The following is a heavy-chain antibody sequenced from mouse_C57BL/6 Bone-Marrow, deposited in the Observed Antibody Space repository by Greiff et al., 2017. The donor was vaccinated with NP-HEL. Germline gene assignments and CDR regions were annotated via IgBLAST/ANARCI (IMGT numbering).Heavy chain of an antibody. J-gene: IGHJ3*01. CDR2: INPSSGYT. V-gene: IGHV1-4*01. D-gene: IGHD1-1*01. CDR1: GYTFTSYT. Sequence: QVQLQQPGAELARPGASVKMSCKASGYTFTSYTMHWVKQRPGQGLEWIGYINPSSGYTKYNQKFKDKATLTADKSSSTAYMQLSSLTSEDSAVYYCANGSSTWFAYWGQGTLVTVSA. CDR3: ANGSSTWFAY.